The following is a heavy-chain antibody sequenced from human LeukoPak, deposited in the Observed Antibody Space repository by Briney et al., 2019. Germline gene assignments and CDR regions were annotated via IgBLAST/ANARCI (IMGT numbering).Heavy chain of an antibody. CDR1: GYTFTSYG. D-gene: IGHD2-8*01. CDR2: ISAYNGNT. Sequence: ASVKVSCKASGYTFTSYGISWVRQAPGQGLEWMGWISAYNGNTNYAQKLQGRVTMTTDTSTSTAYMELRSLRSDDTAVYYCALISYCTTITCYFLDYWGQGTLVTVSS. J-gene: IGHJ4*02. V-gene: IGHV1-18*01. CDR3: ALISYCTTITCYFLDY.